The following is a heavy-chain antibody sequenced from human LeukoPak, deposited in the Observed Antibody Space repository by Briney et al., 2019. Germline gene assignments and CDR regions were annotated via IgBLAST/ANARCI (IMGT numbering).Heavy chain of an antibody. CDR1: GFTFSSYW. CDR3: ATLPDSAMEDYYYYYMDV. J-gene: IGHJ6*03. V-gene: IGHV3-74*01. Sequence: PGGSLRLSCAASGFTFSSYWMHWVRHAPGKGLVWVSRINSDGSSTSYADSVKGRFTISRDNAKNTLYLQMNSLRAEDTAVYYCATLPDSAMEDYYYYYMDVWGKGTTVTVSS. CDR2: INSDGSST. D-gene: IGHD1-14*01.